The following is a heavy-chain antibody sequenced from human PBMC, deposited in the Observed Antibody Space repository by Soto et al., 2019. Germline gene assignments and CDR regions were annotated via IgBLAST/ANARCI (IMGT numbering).Heavy chain of an antibody. D-gene: IGHD2-21*01. CDR1: GFTFSAFD. CDR3: AREPLFGAPAYFDC. J-gene: IGHJ4*02. Sequence: GGSLRLSCGASGFTFSAFDLHWVRQAPGKGLEWVAVTSTNDGIKIYADSVKGRFTISRDNSKSTLYLQMNSLRPEDTAVYFCAREPLFGAPAYFDCWGQGTLVTVSS. V-gene: IGHV3-30-3*01. CDR2: TSTNDGIK.